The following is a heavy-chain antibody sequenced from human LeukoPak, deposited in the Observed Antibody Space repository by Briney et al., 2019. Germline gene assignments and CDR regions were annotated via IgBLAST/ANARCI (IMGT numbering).Heavy chain of an antibody. CDR1: GGSISSGGYY. V-gene: IGHV4-31*03. Sequence: TLSLTCTVSGGSISSGGYYWSWIRQHPGKGLEWIGYIYYSGSTYYNPSLKSRVTISVDTSKNQFSLKLSSVTAADTAVYYCAREKDYYGSGSYRFDPWGQGTLVTVSS. CDR3: AREKDYYGSGSYRFDP. CDR2: IYYSGST. D-gene: IGHD3-10*01. J-gene: IGHJ5*02.